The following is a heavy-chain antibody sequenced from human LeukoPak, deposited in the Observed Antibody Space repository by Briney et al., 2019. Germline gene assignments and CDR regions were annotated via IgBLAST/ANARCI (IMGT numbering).Heavy chain of an antibody. CDR2: INHSGST. J-gene: IGHJ4*02. Sequence: PSETLSLSCAVYGGSFSGYYWSWIRQPPGKGLEWIWEINHSGSTNYNPSLKSRVTISVDTSKSQFSLKLSSVTDADTAVYYCARQLGYCSSTSCLDYWGQATLVTVSS. CDR1: GGSFSGYY. CDR3: ARQLGYCSSTSCLDY. V-gene: IGHV4-34*01. D-gene: IGHD2-2*01.